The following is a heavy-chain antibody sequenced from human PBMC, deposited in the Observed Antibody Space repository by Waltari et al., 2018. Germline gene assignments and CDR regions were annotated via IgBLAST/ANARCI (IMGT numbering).Heavy chain of an antibody. CDR3: ATDYYDSSGYHWAPGY. CDR1: GYTLTDLS. J-gene: IGHJ4*02. Sequence: QVQLVQSGAEVKKPGASVKVSCKVSGYTLTDLSMHWVRQAPGKGLEWMGGFDPEDGETIYAQKFQGRVTMTEDTSTDTAYMELSSLRSEDTAVYYCATDYYDSSGYHWAPGYWGQGTLVTVSS. D-gene: IGHD3-22*01. V-gene: IGHV1-24*01. CDR2: FDPEDGET.